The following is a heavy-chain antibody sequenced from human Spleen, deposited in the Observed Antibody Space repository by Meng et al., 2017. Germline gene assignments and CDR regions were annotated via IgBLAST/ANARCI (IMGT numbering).Heavy chain of an antibody. J-gene: IGHJ3*02. CDR1: GASISSYY. CDR3: AREGRWLHRDAFDI. D-gene: IGHD5-24*01. CDR2: IYYSGST. V-gene: IGHV4-59*01. Sequence: GSLRLSCTVSGASISSYYWSWIRQPPGKGLEWIGYIYYSGSTNYNPSLKSRVTISVDTSKNQFSLKLSSVTAADTAVYYCAREGRWLHRDAFDIWGRGTMVTVSS.